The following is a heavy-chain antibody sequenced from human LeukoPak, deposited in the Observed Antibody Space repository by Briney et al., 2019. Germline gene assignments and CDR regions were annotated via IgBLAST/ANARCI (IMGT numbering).Heavy chain of an antibody. D-gene: IGHD6-19*01. V-gene: IGHV6-1*01. CDR3: TGSDCSSGRCPGFDN. CDR1: GDSVSSNSAA. Sequence: SQTLSLTCGISGDSVSSNSAAWNWIRQSPSRGLEWLGRTYYRSKWFINYAPSVKSRIIINPDTPKNQVSLQLNSVTPEDTAVYYCTGSDCSSGRCPGFDNWGQGTLVTVSS. J-gene: IGHJ4*02. CDR2: TYYRSKWFI.